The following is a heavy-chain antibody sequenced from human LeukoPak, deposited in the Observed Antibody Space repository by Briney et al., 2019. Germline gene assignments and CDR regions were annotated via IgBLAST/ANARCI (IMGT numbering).Heavy chain of an antibody. CDR2: ISSSSSYI. D-gene: IGHD1-26*01. CDR1: GFTFSSYS. J-gene: IGHJ4*02. CDR3: ARDLTVGATVRYFDY. V-gene: IGHV3-21*01. Sequence: GGSLRLSCAASGFTFSSYSMNWVRQAPGKGLELVSSISSSSSYIYYADSVKGRFTISRDNAKNSLYLQMNSLRAEDTAVYYCARDLTVGATVRYFDYWGQGTLVTVSS.